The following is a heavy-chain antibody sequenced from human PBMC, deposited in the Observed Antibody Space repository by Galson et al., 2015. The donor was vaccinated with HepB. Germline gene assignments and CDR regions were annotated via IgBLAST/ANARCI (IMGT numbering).Heavy chain of an antibody. CDR1: GGTFSSYA. Sequence: QSGAEVKKPGGSLKISCKASGGTFSSYAISWVRQAPGQGLEWMGGIIPIFGTANYAQKFQGRVTITADESTSTAYMELSSLRSEDTAVYYCARDHSGSYYWFDYWGQGTLVTVSS. V-gene: IGHV1-69*01. CDR3: ARDHSGSYYWFDY. J-gene: IGHJ4*02. CDR2: IIPIFGTA. D-gene: IGHD1-26*01.